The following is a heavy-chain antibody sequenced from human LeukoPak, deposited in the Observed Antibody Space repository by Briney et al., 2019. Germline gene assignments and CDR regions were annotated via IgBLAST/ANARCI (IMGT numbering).Heavy chain of an antibody. V-gene: IGHV1-2*02. CDR2: INPNSGGT. Sequence: ASVKVSCKASGYTFTGYYMHWLRQAPGQGLEWMGWINPNSGGTNYAQKFQGRVTMTRDTSISTAYMELSRLRSDDTAVYYCARVGVAAIDSFYYYGMDVWGQGTTVTVSS. J-gene: IGHJ6*02. CDR3: ARVGVAAIDSFYYYGMDV. CDR1: GYTFTGYY. D-gene: IGHD2-15*01.